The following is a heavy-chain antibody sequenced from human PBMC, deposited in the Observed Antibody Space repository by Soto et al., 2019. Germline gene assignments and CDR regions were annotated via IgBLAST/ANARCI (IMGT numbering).Heavy chain of an antibody. J-gene: IGHJ4*02. CDR1: GGSISSYY. Sequence: SETLSLTCTVSGGSISSYYWGWIRQHPGKGLEWIGSIYYSGSTYYNPSLKSRVTISVDRSKNQFSLKLSSVTAADTAVYYCARDSSDSSSWYGGFDYWGQGTLVTVSS. CDR2: IYYSGST. D-gene: IGHD6-13*01. V-gene: IGHV4-39*07. CDR3: ARDSSDSSSWYGGFDY.